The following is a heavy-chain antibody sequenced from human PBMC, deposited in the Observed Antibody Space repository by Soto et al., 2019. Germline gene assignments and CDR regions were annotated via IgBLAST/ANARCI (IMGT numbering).Heavy chain of an antibody. V-gene: IGHV3-7*01. CDR2: IKQDGSEK. CDR3: ARDISGYSSGWPRAY. J-gene: IGHJ4*02. CDR1: GFTFSSYW. Sequence: GSLRLSCAASGFTFSSYWMSWVRQAPGKGLEWVANIKQDGSEKYYVDSVKGRFTISRDNAKNSLYLQMNSLRAEDTAVYYCARDISGYSSGWPRAYWGQGTLVTVSS. D-gene: IGHD6-19*01.